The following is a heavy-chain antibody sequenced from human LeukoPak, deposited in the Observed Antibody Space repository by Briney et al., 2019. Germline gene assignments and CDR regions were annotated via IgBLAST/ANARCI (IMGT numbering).Heavy chain of an antibody. CDR1: GFTFDDYA. Sequence: PGGSLRLSCAASGFTFDDYAMHWVRQAPGKGLEWVSGISWNSGSIGYADSVKGRFTISRDNAKNSLYLQMNSLRAEDTAVYYCAKISVAGTHLMSAFDYWGQGTLVTVSS. CDR2: ISWNSGSI. J-gene: IGHJ4*02. D-gene: IGHD6-19*01. CDR3: AKISVAGTHLMSAFDY. V-gene: IGHV3-9*01.